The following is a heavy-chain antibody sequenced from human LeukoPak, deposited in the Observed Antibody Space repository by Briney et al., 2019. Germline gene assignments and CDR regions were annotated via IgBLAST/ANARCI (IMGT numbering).Heavy chain of an antibody. Sequence: PGRSLRLSCVASGFTFTGHSMHWVRQAPGKGLEWVAVVAHDEKTIFYADSLKGRFTVSRDNSKNTVYLQMNSLRDEDTAVYYYAREKQLGGTPFDYWGQGSLVTVSS. J-gene: IGHJ4*02. CDR3: AREKQLGGTPFDY. D-gene: IGHD1-26*01. CDR2: VAHDEKTI. CDR1: GFTFTGHS. V-gene: IGHV3-30*04.